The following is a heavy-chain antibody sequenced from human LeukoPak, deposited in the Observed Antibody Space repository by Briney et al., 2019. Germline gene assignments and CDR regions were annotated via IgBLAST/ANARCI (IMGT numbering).Heavy chain of an antibody. D-gene: IGHD3-9*01. CDR2: ISSSGSYI. Sequence: GGPLGLSCAASGFTFSSYSMNWVRQAPGKGLEWVSSISSSGSYIYYADSVKGRFTISRDNAKNSMYLQMNGLRAEDTAVYYCARGALYDDILTGIDYWGQGTLVTVSP. J-gene: IGHJ4*02. CDR1: GFTFSSYS. CDR3: ARGALYDDILTGIDY. V-gene: IGHV3-21*01.